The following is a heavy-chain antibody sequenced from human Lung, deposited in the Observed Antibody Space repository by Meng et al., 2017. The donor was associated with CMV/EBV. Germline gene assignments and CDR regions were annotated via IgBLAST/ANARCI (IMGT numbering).Heavy chain of an antibody. CDR2: INPGTGGT. D-gene: IGHD3-22*01. J-gene: IGHJ5*02. CDR1: GYTFIAYY. CDR3: ARAPYESNFDP. Sequence: SCKASGYTFIAYYIRWVRQAPGQGLEWVGWINPGTGGTDCAKKFQGRVTMTRDTSISTVYLELTTLTSDDTAVYFCARAPYESNFDPWGKGTLVTVSS. V-gene: IGHV1-2*02.